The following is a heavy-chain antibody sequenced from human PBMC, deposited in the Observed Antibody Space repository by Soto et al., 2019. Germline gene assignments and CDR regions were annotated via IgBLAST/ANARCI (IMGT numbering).Heavy chain of an antibody. CDR1: GFTFSSYG. Sequence: QVQLVESGGGVVQPGRSLRLSCAASGFTFSSYGMHWVRQAPGKGLEWVAVIWYDGSNKYYADSVKGRFTISRDNSKNTLYLQMNSLRAEATAVYYCARDSWGIAAAGRAEGGMDVWGQGTTVTVSS. J-gene: IGHJ6*02. CDR3: ARDSWGIAAAGRAEGGMDV. V-gene: IGHV3-33*01. D-gene: IGHD6-13*01. CDR2: IWYDGSNK.